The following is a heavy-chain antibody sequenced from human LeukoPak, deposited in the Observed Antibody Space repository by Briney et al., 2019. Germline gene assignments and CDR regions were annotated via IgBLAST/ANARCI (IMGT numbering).Heavy chain of an antibody. J-gene: IGHJ4*02. CDR1: GGSISSSSYY. CDR2: IYYSGST. Sequence: SETLSLTCTVSGGSISSSSYYWGWIRQPPGKGLEWIGSIYYSGSTYYNPSLKSRVTISVDTSKDQFSLKLSSVTAADTAVYYCARGPTPSYWGQGTLVTVSS. CDR3: ARGPTPSY. V-gene: IGHV4-39*07.